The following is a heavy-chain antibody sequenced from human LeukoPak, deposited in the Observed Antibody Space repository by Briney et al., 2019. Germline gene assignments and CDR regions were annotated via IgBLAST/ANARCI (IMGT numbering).Heavy chain of an antibody. Sequence: GGSLRLSCAASGFTFSSYSMNWVRQAPGKGLEWVSYISSSSSTIYYADSVKGRFTISRDNAKNSLYLQMNSLRAEDTAVYYCAKIRHCSGGSCDIAGYWGQGTLVTVSS. D-gene: IGHD2-15*01. J-gene: IGHJ4*02. V-gene: IGHV3-48*01. CDR3: AKIRHCSGGSCDIAGY. CDR2: ISSSSSTI. CDR1: GFTFSSYS.